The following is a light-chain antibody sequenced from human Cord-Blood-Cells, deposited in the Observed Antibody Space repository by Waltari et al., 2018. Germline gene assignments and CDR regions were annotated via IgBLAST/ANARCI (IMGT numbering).Light chain of an antibody. J-gene: IGLJ1*01. Sequence: QSALTQPDSVTGSPGQSITISCPGSSSDVGGYTYVSWYQQHPGKAPKLMIYDVSNRPSGVSNRFSGSKSGNTASLTISGLQAEDEADYYCSSYTSSSTYVFGTGTKVTVL. CDR2: DVS. CDR3: SSYTSSSTYV. V-gene: IGLV2-14*03. CDR1: SSDVGGYTY.